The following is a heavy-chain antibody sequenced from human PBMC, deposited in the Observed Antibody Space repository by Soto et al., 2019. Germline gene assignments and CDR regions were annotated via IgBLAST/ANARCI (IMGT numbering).Heavy chain of an antibody. D-gene: IGHD3-10*01. J-gene: IGHJ5*02. Sequence: GGSLRLSCAASGFTLTEHDMHWVRQAPGEGLEWVSGCGSNFVILRYADSVKGGFTITRDNSNNTVYLQMNTLRGEDTAIYYCVKEGRARVGGFDLWGQGTLVTVSS. V-gene: IGHV3-23*01. CDR1: GFTLTEHD. CDR2: CGSNFVIL. CDR3: VKEGRARVGGFDL.